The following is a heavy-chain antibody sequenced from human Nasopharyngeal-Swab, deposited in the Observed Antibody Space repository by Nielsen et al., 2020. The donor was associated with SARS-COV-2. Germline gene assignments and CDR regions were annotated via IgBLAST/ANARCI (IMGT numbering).Heavy chain of an antibody. CDR2: IYYSGST. CDR1: GDPISSSTYY. V-gene: IGHV4-39*01. J-gene: IGHJ4*02. Sequence: SETLSLTCSVSGDPISSSTYYWGWIRQPPGKGLEWIGSIYYSGSTYYNPSLKSRVTISVDTSKNQFSLKVSSVTAADTAVYYCARGMGYCGGDCYLEANDYWGQGTLVTVSS. CDR3: ARGMGYCGGDCYLEANDY. D-gene: IGHD2-21*02.